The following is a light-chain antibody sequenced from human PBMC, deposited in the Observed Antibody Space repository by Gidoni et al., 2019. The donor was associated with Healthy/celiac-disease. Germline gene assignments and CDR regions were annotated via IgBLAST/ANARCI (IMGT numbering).Light chain of an antibody. CDR2: GAS. CDR1: QSVSSN. J-gene: IGKJ4*01. V-gene: IGKV3-15*01. Sequence: EIVMTQSPATLSVSPGERATLSCRASQSVSSNLAWYQQKPGQAPRLLISGASTRATGIPARFSGSGSGTEFTLTISSLQSEDFAVYYCQQYNNWPPITVXGXTKVEIK. CDR3: QQYNNWPPIT.